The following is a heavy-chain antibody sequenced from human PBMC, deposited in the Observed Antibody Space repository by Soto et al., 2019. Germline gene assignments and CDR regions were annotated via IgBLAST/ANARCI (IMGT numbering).Heavy chain of an antibody. Sequence: EVQLVESGGGLVQPGGSLRLSCAASGFTFSIYWMHWVRQVPGKGLVWVSRINADGNYTSNADFVKGRFTVSRDNAKNTLYLQMDSLRAEDTAVYFWARGGAYGDYRSDYCGQGNLVTVAA. CDR2: INADGNYT. V-gene: IGHV3-74*01. J-gene: IGHJ4*02. CDR1: GFTFSIYW. CDR3: ARGGAYGDYRSDY. D-gene: IGHD4-17*01.